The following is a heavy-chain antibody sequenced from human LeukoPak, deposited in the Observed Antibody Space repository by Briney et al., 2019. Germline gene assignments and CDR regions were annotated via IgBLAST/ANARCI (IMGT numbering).Heavy chain of an antibody. CDR3: ARLGITIFGVAVEAFDI. CDR2: IYYSGST. J-gene: IGHJ3*02. V-gene: IGHV4-59*01. Sequence: SETLSLTCTVSGGSISSYYWSWIRQPPGKGLEWIGYIYYSGSTNYNPSLKSRVTISLDTSKNQFSLKLSSVTAADTAVYYCARLGITIFGVAVEAFDIWGQGTMVTVSS. D-gene: IGHD3-3*01. CDR1: GGSISSYY.